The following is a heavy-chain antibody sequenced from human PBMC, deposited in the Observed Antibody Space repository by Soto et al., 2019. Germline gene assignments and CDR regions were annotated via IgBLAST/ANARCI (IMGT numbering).Heavy chain of an antibody. CDR1: GFNFSSYV. CDR2: IWYDGGNK. V-gene: IGHV3-33*01. CDR3: ARDGQWLPRDGLRSSYYFDY. J-gene: IGHJ4*02. Sequence: QVQLVESGGGVVQPGRSLRLSCAASGFNFSSYVMHWVRQAPGKGLEGVAVIWYDGGNKCYADSVKGRFTISRDNSKNTLYLQMNSLRAEDTAVYYCARDGQWLPRDGLRSSYYFDYWGQGTLVTVSS. D-gene: IGHD6-19*01.